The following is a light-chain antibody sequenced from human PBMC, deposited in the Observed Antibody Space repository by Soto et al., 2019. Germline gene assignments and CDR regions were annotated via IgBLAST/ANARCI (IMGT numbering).Light chain of an antibody. Sequence: QSVLTQPPSVSGTPGLRVTISCSGGSSNIGSDNVNWYQQLPGAAPKLLIFNDAKRPSGVPDRFSGSRSGTSASLVISGLQADDEADYFCSSCDGSQNYWVFGGGTKLTVL. CDR2: NDA. V-gene: IGLV1-44*01. CDR1: SSNIGSDN. CDR3: SSCDGSQNYWV. J-gene: IGLJ3*02.